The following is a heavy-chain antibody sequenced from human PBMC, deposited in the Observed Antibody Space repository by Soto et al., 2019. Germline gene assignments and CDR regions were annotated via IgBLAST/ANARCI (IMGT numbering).Heavy chain of an antibody. CDR3: AKGLLIMVRKVIIPPQYYYGMDV. J-gene: IGHJ6*02. Sequence: GGSLRLSCAASGFTFGEHAMSWGRQAPGKGLEWVSGISGSGGITYYEDSVKGRFTISRDNAKNTLYLQMNSLRAEDTAVYYCAKGLLIMVRKVIIPPQYYYGMDVWGQGTTVTVSS. CDR2: ISGSGGIT. D-gene: IGHD3-10*01. CDR1: GFTFGEHA. V-gene: IGHV3-23*01.